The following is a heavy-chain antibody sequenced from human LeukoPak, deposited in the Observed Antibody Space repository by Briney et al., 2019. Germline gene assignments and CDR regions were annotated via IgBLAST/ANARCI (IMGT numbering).Heavy chain of an antibody. J-gene: IGHJ4*02. Sequence: SETLSLTCTVSGGSISSSSYYWGWIRQPPGKGLEWIGSIYYSGSTYYNPSLKSRVTISVDTSKNQFSLKLSSVTAADTAVYYCARTDRSRRHYYGSGSYYAYWGQGTLVTVSS. CDR3: ARTDRSRRHYYGSGSYYAY. V-gene: IGHV4-39*07. D-gene: IGHD3-10*01. CDR2: IYYSGST. CDR1: GGSISSSSYY.